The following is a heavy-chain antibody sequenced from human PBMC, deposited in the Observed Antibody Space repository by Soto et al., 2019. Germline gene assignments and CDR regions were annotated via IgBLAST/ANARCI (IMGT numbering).Heavy chain of an antibody. J-gene: IGHJ4*02. Sequence: QVQLVQSGAEVKKSGASVKVSCKPSGYTFTSHDINWVRQATGKGLEWMGWMKPNSGNTGNAQKFQGGVTMTRNTSKSTAYMELSSLRSEDTAVYYCARWDYGYYARFDYWGQGTLVTVSS. D-gene: IGHD4-17*01. CDR3: ARWDYGYYARFDY. CDR1: GYTFTSHD. V-gene: IGHV1-8*01. CDR2: MKPNSGNT.